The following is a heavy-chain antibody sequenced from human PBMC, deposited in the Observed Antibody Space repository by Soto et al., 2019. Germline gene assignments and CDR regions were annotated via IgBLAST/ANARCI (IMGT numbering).Heavy chain of an antibody. Sequence: QEELVASGGGVVQPGRSLRLSCTASGFTFNAFTMHWVRQAPGKGLEWVAVISFDGLNKYYPDSVKGRFVISRANSNNTAWLEMSFLVPEDTAVYYCARGDKDQGNVRYTYDMDVWGEATTV. CDR3: ARGDKDQGNVRYTYDMDV. D-gene: IGHD1-1*01. J-gene: IGHJ6*03. CDR1: GFTFNAFT. V-gene: IGHV3-30*03. CDR2: ISFDGLNK.